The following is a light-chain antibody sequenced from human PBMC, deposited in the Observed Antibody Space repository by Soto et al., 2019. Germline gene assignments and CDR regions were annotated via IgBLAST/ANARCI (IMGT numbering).Light chain of an antibody. CDR2: KAS. Sequence: DIQMTQSPSTLSASVGDRVTITCRAIQSISSWLAWYQQKPGKAPKLLIYKASSLESGVPSTFSGSGSGTNFILTISSLQPDDFATYYCQQYNSYPPTFGGGTKVEIK. CDR3: QQYNSYPPT. CDR1: QSISSW. V-gene: IGKV1-5*03. J-gene: IGKJ4*01.